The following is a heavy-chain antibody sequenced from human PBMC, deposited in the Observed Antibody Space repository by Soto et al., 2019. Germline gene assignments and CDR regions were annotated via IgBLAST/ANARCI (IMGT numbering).Heavy chain of an antibody. CDR2: ISYDGSNK. Sequence: GGSLRLSCAASGFTFSSYGMHWVRQAPGKGLEWVAVISYDGSNKYYADSVKGRFTISRDNSKNTLYLQMNSLRAEDTAVYYCAKGDHWNVDYWGQGTLVTVYS. V-gene: IGHV3-30*18. J-gene: IGHJ4*02. D-gene: IGHD1-1*01. CDR3: AKGDHWNVDY. CDR1: GFTFSSYG.